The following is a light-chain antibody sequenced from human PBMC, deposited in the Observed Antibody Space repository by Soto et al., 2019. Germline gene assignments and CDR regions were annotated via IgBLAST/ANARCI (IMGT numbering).Light chain of an antibody. Sequence: EIVLTQSPDTLSLSPGERATLSCWASHSVTTHLAWFQQRPGQTPRLLIYDASTRAPGIPDRFSGSGSGTDFTLTISRLEPEDFAVYYCQQYGNSPITFGQGTKVDIK. CDR3: QQYGNSPIT. V-gene: IGKV3-20*01. CDR1: HSVTTH. J-gene: IGKJ1*01. CDR2: DAS.